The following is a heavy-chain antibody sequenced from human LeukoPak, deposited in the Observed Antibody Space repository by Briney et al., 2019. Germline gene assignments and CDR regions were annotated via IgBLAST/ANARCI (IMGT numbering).Heavy chain of an antibody. CDR3: ATDQLGGYGSYDY. J-gene: IGHJ4*02. CDR1: GFSFDSYW. CDR2: ISSSSSYI. Sequence: GGSLRLSCVASGFSFDSYWMNWVRQAPGKGLEWVSSISSSSSYIYYADSVKGRFTISRDNAKNSVYLQMNSLRAEDTAVYYCATDQLGGYGSYDYWGQGTLVTVSS. D-gene: IGHD3-10*01. V-gene: IGHV3-21*01.